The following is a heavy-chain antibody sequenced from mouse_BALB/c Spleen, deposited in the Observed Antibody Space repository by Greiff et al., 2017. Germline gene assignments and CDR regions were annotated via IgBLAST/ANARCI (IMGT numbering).Heavy chain of an antibody. CDR2: IWAGGST. Sequence: ESGPGLVAPSQSLSITCTVSGFSLTSYGVHWVRQPPGKGLEWLGVIWAGGSTNYNSALMSRLSISKDNSKSQVFLKMNSLQTDDTAMYYCAREVPYYYAMDYWGQGTSVTVSS. CDR1: GFSLTSYG. J-gene: IGHJ4*01. V-gene: IGHV2-9*02. CDR3: AREVPYYYAMDY. D-gene: IGHD2-14*01.